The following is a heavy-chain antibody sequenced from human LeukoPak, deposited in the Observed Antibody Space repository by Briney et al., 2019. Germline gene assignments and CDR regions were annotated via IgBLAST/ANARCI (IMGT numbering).Heavy chain of an antibody. Sequence: PGGSLRLSCAASGFTFSSYWMSWVRQAPGKGLEGVANIKQDGSEKYYVDSVKGRFTISRDNAKNSLYLQMNSLRAEDTAVYYCARHPLDMTTGYYMDVWGKGTTVTISS. CDR2: IKQDGSEK. CDR1: GFTFSSYW. J-gene: IGHJ6*03. D-gene: IGHD4-17*01. V-gene: IGHV3-7*01. CDR3: ARHPLDMTTGYYMDV.